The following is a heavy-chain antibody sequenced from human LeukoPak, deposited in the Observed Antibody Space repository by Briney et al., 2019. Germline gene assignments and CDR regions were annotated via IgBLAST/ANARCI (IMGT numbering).Heavy chain of an antibody. J-gene: IGHJ5*02. D-gene: IGHD1-1*01. Sequence: SETLSLTCTVSGGSISSGSYYWSWIRQPAGKGLEWIGRIYTSGSTNYNPSLKGRVTISVDTSKNQFSLKLSSVTAADTAVYYCARDPGSWFDPWGQGTLVTVSS. CDR2: IYTSGST. V-gene: IGHV4-61*02. CDR1: GGSISSGSYY. CDR3: ARDPGSWFDP.